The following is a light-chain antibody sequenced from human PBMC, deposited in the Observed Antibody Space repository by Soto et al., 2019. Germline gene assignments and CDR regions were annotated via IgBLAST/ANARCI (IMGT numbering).Light chain of an antibody. CDR2: KTS. CDR1: QSISSL. Sequence: DIQMTQSPSTLSASVGDRVTSTFRSSQSISSLLAWYQQKPGQAPNLLIYKTSSLESGVPSRCSGSGSGTAFTRTVTSLQPDDFATYYCQQYDSYPRSVGGGTKVESK. V-gene: IGKV1-5*03. CDR3: QQYDSYPRS. J-gene: IGKJ4*01.